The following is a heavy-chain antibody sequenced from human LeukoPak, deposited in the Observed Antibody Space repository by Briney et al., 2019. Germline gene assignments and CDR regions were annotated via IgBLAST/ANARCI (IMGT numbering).Heavy chain of an antibody. CDR2: ISGSGGST. Sequence: GGSLRLSCAASGFTFSSYAMSWVRQAPGKGLEWVSAISGSGGSTYYADSVKGRFTISRGNSKNTLYLQMNSLRAEDTAVYYCAKVSTIFGVVIRPNYFDYWGQGTLVTVSS. CDR3: AKVSTIFGVVIRPNYFDY. V-gene: IGHV3-23*01. CDR1: GFTFSSYA. J-gene: IGHJ4*02. D-gene: IGHD3-3*01.